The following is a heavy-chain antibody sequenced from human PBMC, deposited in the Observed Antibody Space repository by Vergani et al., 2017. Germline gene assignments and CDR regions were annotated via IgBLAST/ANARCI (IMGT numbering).Heavy chain of an antibody. CDR2: IYYSGST. Sequence: QVQLQESGPGLVKPSETLSLTCTVSGGSISSYYWSWIRQPPGKGLEWIGYIYYSGSTNYNPSLKSRVTMSVDTSKNQFSLKLSSVTAADTAVYYCARDVELWFGDGDYYFDYWGQGTLVTVSS. CDR3: ARDVELWFGDGDYYFDY. V-gene: IGHV4-59*12. D-gene: IGHD3-10*01. CDR1: GGSISSYY. J-gene: IGHJ4*02.